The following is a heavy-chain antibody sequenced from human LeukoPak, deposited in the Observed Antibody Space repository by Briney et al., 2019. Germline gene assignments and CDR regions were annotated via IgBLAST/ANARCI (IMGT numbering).Heavy chain of an antibody. CDR2: ISGSGGST. CDR3: AKDSESPLVGATYFDY. CDR1: GFTFSSYA. J-gene: IGHJ4*02. Sequence: GGSLRLFCGASGFTFSSYAMSWVRRAPGEGLEWVSAISGSGGSTYYADSVKGRFTISRDNSKNTLYLQMNSLRAEDTAVYYCAKDSESPLVGATYFDYWGQGTLVTVSS. V-gene: IGHV3-23*01. D-gene: IGHD1-26*01.